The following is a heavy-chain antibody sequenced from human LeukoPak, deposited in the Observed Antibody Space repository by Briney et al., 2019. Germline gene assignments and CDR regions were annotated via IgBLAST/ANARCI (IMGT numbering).Heavy chain of an antibody. CDR1: GFTFSSYW. V-gene: IGHV3-74*01. D-gene: IGHD6-13*01. CDR2: IKSDGSSP. J-gene: IGHJ4*02. Sequence: GGSLRLSCAASGFTFSSYWMHWVRQAPGKGLVWVSRIKSDGSSPSYADSVKGRFTISRDNAKNTLYLQMNSLRAEDTALYYCTRGGVIAGSDYWGQGTLVTVSS. CDR3: TRGGVIAGSDY.